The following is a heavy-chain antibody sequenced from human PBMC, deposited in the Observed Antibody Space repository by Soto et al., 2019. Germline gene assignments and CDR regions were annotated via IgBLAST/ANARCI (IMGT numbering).Heavy chain of an antibody. V-gene: IGHV3-13*01. J-gene: IGHJ6*02. CDR1: GFTFSSYD. D-gene: IGHD3-10*01. CDR3: AREQRRGVIITGLRKYYGMDV. Sequence: EVQLVESGGGLVQPGGSLRLSCAASGFTFSSYDMHWVRQATGKGLEWVSAIGTAGDTYYPGSVKGRFTISRENAKNSWYLQMNSLRAEDTAVYYCAREQRRGVIITGLRKYYGMDVWGQGTTVTVSS. CDR2: IGTAGDT.